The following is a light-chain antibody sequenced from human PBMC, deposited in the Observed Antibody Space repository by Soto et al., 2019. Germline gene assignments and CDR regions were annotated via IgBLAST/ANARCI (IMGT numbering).Light chain of an antibody. CDR1: QSISSW. Sequence: DIQMTQSPSTLSASVGDRVTITCRASQSISSWLAWYQQKPGKAPKLLIYDASSLESGVPSRFSGSGSGTEFTLTISSLQPGDSATYYCQQYNSYKTFGQGTKVEIK. CDR2: DAS. CDR3: QQYNSYKT. V-gene: IGKV1-5*01. J-gene: IGKJ1*01.